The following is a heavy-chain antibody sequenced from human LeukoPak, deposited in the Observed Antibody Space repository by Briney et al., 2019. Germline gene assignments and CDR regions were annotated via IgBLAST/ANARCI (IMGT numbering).Heavy chain of an antibody. CDR3: AKATYSSSWNLYFDY. CDR2: ISGSAYST. CDR1: GFTFSSYA. D-gene: IGHD6-13*01. V-gene: IGHV3-23*01. Sequence: LAGGSLRLSCAASGFTFSSYAMSWVRQAPGKGLEWVSTISGSAYSTYYADSVKGRFTISRDNSKNTLFLQMNSLRAEDTAVYYCAKATYSSSWNLYFDYWGQGTLVTVSS. J-gene: IGHJ4*02.